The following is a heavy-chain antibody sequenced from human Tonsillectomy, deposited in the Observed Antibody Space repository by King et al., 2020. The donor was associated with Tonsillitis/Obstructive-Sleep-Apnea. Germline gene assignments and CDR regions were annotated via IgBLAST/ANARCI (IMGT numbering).Heavy chain of an antibody. CDR1: GFTFNSYT. Sequence: VQLVESGGGLVKPGGSLRLSCAASGFTFNSYTMNWVRQAPGKGLEWVSSISSGSSYMYYADSVKGRFTISRDNAKNSLYLQMNSLRAEDTAVYYCAGGPYYDSRGYYYFDYWGQGTLVTVSS. CDR2: ISSGSSYM. D-gene: IGHD3-22*01. J-gene: IGHJ4*02. CDR3: AGGPYYDSRGYYYFDY. V-gene: IGHV3-21*01.